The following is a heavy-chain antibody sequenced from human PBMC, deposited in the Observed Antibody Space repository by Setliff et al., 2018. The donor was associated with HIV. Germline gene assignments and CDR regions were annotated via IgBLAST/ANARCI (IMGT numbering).Heavy chain of an antibody. D-gene: IGHD2-2*01. CDR3: ARKVGGDFDY. Sequence: PSETLSLTCTVSGGSMSSFYWSWIRQSPEKGLEWIGYIYYSGTTNYNPALESRVTIAVDTSKNQFSLRLTSVTSADTAVYFCARKVGGDFDYWGQGTLVTVSS. V-gene: IGHV4-59*01. CDR1: GGSMSSFY. CDR2: IYYSGTT. J-gene: IGHJ4*02.